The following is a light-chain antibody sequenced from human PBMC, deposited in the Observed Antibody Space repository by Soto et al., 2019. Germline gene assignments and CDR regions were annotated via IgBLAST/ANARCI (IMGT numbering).Light chain of an antibody. CDR3: QQSYSAPYT. CDR1: QSISSY. CDR2: AAS. Sequence: DIQMTQSPSSLSASVGDRVTITCRASQSISSYLNWYQQKPGKAPKLLIYAASSFQSGVPSRFSGSGSGTDFTLTISSLQPEDFATYYCQQSYSAPYTFCQGTKLEIK. V-gene: IGKV1-39*01. J-gene: IGKJ2*01.